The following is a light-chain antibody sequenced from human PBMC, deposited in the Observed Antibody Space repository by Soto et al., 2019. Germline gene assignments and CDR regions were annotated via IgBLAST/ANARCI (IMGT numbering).Light chain of an antibody. J-gene: IGKJ5*01. CDR3: QQYGSSPT. CDR2: GAS. CDR1: QSVSNNY. V-gene: IGKV3-20*01. Sequence: IVLTHSPGTLSCSPGEIATLSFRASQSVSNNYLAWYQQKPGQAPRRLIYGASSRATGIPDRFGGSGSGTDFTLTISRLEPEDFAVYYCQQYGSSPTFGEGTRLEIK.